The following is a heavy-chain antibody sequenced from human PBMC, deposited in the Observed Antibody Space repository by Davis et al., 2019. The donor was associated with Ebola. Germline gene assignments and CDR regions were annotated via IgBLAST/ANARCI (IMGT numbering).Heavy chain of an antibody. CDR3: AKEKTWIQLWTPFDY. CDR1: GFTFSSYW. J-gene: IGHJ4*02. CDR2: IKQDGSEK. D-gene: IGHD5-18*01. Sequence: GGSLRLSCAASGFTFSSYWMSWVRQAPGKGLEWVANIKQDGSEKYYVDSVKGRFTISRDNAKNSLYLQMNSLRAEDTAVYYCAKEKTWIQLWTPFDYWGQGTLVTVSS. V-gene: IGHV3-7*01.